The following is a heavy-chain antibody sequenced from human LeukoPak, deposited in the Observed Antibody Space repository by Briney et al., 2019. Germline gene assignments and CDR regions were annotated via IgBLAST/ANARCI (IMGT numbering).Heavy chain of an antibody. CDR2: IKQDGTEK. V-gene: IGHV3-7*01. CDR3: ARDATTELGTVYTDV. Sequence: QPGGSLRLSCAASGFTFTTYWMSWVRQAPGKGLEWVANIKQDGTEKYYVDSVKGRFTISRDNAKNSLYLQMNSLRVEDTAVYYCARDATTELGTVYTDVWGKGTTVTISS. CDR1: GFTFTTYW. D-gene: IGHD4-17*01. J-gene: IGHJ6*03.